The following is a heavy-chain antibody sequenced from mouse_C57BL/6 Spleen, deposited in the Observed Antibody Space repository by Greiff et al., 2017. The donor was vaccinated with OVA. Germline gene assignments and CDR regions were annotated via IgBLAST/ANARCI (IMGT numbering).Heavy chain of an antibody. D-gene: IGHD2-10*02. J-gene: IGHJ2*01. CDR1: GYSITSGYY. CDR3: AIAGMANYFDY. Sequence: DVQLQESGPGLVKPSQSLSLTCSVTGYSITSGYYWNWIRQFPGNKLEWMGYISYDGSNNYNPSLKNRISITRDTSKNQFFLKLNSVTTEDTATYYCAIAGMANYFDYWGQGTTLTVSS. V-gene: IGHV3-6*01. CDR2: ISYDGSN.